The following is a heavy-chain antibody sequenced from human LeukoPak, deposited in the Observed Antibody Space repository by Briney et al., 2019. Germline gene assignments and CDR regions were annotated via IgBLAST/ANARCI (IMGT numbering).Heavy chain of an antibody. CDR1: GYTFTSYD. J-gene: IGHJ6*02. Sequence: ASVKVSCKASGYTFTSYDINWVRQATGQGLEWMGWINPNSGGTNYAQKFQGWVTVTRDTSISTAYMELSRLRSDDTAVYYCARQVGSGYLGYYYYGMDVWGQGTTVTVSS. CDR2: INPNSGGT. CDR3: ARQVGSGYLGYYYYGMDV. D-gene: IGHD3-10*01. V-gene: IGHV1-2*04.